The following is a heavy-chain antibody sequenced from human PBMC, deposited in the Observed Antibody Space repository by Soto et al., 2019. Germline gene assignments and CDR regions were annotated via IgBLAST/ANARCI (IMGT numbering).Heavy chain of an antibody. CDR1: GGSISSGGYY. Sequence: SETLSLTCTVSGGSISSGGYYWSWIRQHPGKGLEWIGYIFYSGNTYYTPSLKSRVTISVDTSKNQFSLKLSSVTAADTAVYYCARATYYYDSSGYSDRVLDYWGQGTLVTSPQ. CDR2: IFYSGNT. CDR3: ARATYYYDSSGYSDRVLDY. J-gene: IGHJ4*02. V-gene: IGHV4-31*03. D-gene: IGHD3-22*01.